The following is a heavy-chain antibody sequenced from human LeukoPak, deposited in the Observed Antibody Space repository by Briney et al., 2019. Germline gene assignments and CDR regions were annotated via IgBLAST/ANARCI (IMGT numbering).Heavy chain of an antibody. CDR2: IHNSGTT. V-gene: IGHV4-34*01. J-gene: IGHJ5*02. CDR3: ARPQSGLGWFDP. Sequence: SETLSLTCAVSGGPFSGYFWSWIRQSSGKGLEWIGEIHNSGTTNYNPSLNSRVTISEDTSKNQFYLNLSSVTAADTAVYYCARPQSGLGWFDPWGQGILVTVSS. CDR1: GGPFSGYF.